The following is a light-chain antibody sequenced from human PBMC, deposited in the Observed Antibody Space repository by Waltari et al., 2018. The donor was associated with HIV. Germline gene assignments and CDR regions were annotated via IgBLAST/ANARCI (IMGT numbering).Light chain of an antibody. CDR2: EVF. V-gene: IGLV2-8*01. CDR3: TSYAGRNTLV. CDR1: TSDVGAYNY. J-gene: IGLJ2*01. Sequence: QSALTQPPSASGSPGQSVTISCTGKTSDVGAYNYVSWYQQHPGKAPKLMIYEVFKRPSGVPDRCSGSKSGNTASLTVSGLQAEDEADYYCTSYAGRNTLVFGGGTKLTVL.